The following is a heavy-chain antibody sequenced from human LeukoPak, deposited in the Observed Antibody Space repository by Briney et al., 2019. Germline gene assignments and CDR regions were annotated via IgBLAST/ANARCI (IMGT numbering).Heavy chain of an antibody. J-gene: IGHJ3*02. D-gene: IGHD6-13*01. CDR3: ARGWRYSRSWSDAFDI. Sequence: SQTLSLTCTVSGGSISSYYWSWIRQPPGKGLEWIGYIYYSGSTNYNPSLKSRVTISVDTSKNQFSLKLSSVTAADTAVYYCARGWRYSRSWSDAFDIWGQGTMVTVSS. CDR2: IYYSGST. V-gene: IGHV4-59*01. CDR1: GGSISSYY.